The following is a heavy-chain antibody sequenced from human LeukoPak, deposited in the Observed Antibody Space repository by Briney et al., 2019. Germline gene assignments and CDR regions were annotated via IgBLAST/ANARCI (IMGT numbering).Heavy chain of an antibody. Sequence: GGSLRLSCAASGFTFSSYAMHWVRQAPGKGLEWVAVISYDGSNKYYADSVKGRFTISRDNSKNTLYLQMNSLRAEDTAVYYCATEYPLAVAGIGDYWGQGTLVTVSS. CDR1: GFTFSSYA. J-gene: IGHJ4*02. V-gene: IGHV3-30*04. CDR3: ATEYPLAVAGIGDY. CDR2: ISYDGSNK. D-gene: IGHD6-19*01.